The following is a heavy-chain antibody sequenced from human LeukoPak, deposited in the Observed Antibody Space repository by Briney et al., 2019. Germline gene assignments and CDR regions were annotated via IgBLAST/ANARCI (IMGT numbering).Heavy chain of an antibody. V-gene: IGHV3-66*01. CDR3: ARESLGRPVDY. J-gene: IGHJ4*02. CDR2: IYSGGST. Sequence: GGSLRLSCAASGFTVSSNYMSWVRQAPGKGLEWVSVIYSGGSTYYADSVKGRFTISRDNSKNTLYLQMNSLRAEDTAVYYCARESLGRPVDYWGQGTLVTVSS. CDR1: GFTVSSNY.